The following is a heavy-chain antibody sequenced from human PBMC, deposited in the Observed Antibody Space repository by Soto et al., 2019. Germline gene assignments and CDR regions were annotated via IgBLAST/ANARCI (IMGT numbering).Heavy chain of an antibody. CDR1: GFTFSSYG. V-gene: IGHV3-30*18. D-gene: IGHD7-27*01. J-gene: IGHJ3*02. CDR2: ISYDESNK. CDR3: AKDLGHGGRGAFDI. Sequence: QVQLVESGGGVVQPGRSLRLSCAASGFTFSSYGMHWVRQAPGKGLEWVALISYDESNKYYADSVKGRFTISRDNSKNTLYLQMNSLRTEDTAVYYCAKDLGHGGRGAFDIWGQGTMVTVSS.